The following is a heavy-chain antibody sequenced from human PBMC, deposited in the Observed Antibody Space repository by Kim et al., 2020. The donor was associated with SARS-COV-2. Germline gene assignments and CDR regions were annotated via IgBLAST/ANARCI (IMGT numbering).Heavy chain of an antibody. CDR3: ATEPPNFDY. Sequence: FIYYADSGKGRFTISRDNAKNSLYLQMYSLRAEDTAVYYCATEPPNFDYWGQGTRVTVSS. CDR2: FI. V-gene: IGHV3-21*03. J-gene: IGHJ4*02.